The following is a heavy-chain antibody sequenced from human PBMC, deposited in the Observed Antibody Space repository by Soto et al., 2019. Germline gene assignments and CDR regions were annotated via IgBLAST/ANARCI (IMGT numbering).Heavy chain of an antibody. D-gene: IGHD2-2*01. Sequence: ASVKVSCKTSGYTFTGYYMHWVRQAPGQGLEWMGWINPNSGGTNYAQKFQGWVTMTRDTSISTAYMELSRLRSDDTAVYYCARDIVLVPAAHYYYYYGMDVWGQGTTVTVSS. CDR3: ARDIVLVPAAHYYYYYGMDV. CDR2: INPNSGGT. CDR1: GYTFTGYY. V-gene: IGHV1-2*04. J-gene: IGHJ6*02.